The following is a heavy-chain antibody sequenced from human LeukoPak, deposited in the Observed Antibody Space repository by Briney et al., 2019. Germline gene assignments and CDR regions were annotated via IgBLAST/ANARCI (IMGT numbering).Heavy chain of an antibody. J-gene: IGHJ4*02. Sequence: GGSLRLSCAASGFTFSSYGMHWVRQAPGKGLEWVAFIRYDGSNKYYADSVKGRFTISRDNSKNTLYLQMNSLRAEDTAVYYCARESDYYDSSGYSPDYWGQGTLVTVSS. CDR3: ARESDYYDSSGYSPDY. V-gene: IGHV3-30*02. D-gene: IGHD3-22*01. CDR1: GFTFSSYG. CDR2: IRYDGSNK.